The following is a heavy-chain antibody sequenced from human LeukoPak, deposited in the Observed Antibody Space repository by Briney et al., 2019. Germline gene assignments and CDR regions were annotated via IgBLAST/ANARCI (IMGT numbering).Heavy chain of an antibody. CDR2: IKQDGSEK. D-gene: IGHD3-22*01. CDR3: ARVASKDYYDSSGYYYY. J-gene: IGHJ4*02. V-gene: IGHV3-7*01. Sequence: GGSLRLSCAASGFTFSSYWMSWVRQAPGKGLEWVANIKQDGSEKYYVDSVKGRFTISRDNAKNSLYLQMNSLRAEDTAVYYCARVASKDYYDSSGYYYYWGQGTLVTVST. CDR1: GFTFSSYW.